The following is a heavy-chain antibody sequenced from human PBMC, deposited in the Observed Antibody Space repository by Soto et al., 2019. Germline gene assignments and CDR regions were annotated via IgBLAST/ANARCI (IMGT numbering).Heavy chain of an antibody. D-gene: IGHD1-26*01. V-gene: IGHV3-66*01. CDR2: SYSGGST. CDR1: GITRRSNY. CDR3: ARVRLGAPTRYFDY. J-gene: IGHJ4*02. Sequence: AGGSLRRSCAASGITRRSNYISWVRQAPGKGLEWVSVSYSGGSTYYADSVKGRFTISRDNSKNTLYLQMNSLRAEDTAVYYCARVRLGAPTRYFDYWGQETLVTVAS.